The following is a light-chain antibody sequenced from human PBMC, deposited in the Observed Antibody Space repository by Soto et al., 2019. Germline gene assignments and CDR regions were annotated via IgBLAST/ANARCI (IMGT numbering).Light chain of an antibody. CDR2: GAS. CDR3: QQYGSSPPIT. J-gene: IGKJ5*01. Sequence: EIVLTQSPGTLPLSPGERATLSCRASQSVSSSSLAWYQQRTGQAPRLLIYGASNRATGIPDRFSGSGSGTDFTLTISRLEPEDFAVYYCQQYGSSPPITFGQGTRLEIK. V-gene: IGKV3-20*01. CDR1: QSVSSSS.